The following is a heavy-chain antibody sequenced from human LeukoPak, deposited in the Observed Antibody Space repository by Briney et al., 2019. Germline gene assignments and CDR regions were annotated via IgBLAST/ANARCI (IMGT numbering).Heavy chain of an antibody. Sequence: GGSLRLSCAASGFAFSTYAMNWVRQAPGKGLEWVSAISGTGATTYYADSVKGRFTMSRDTSKNTLYLQMNSLRAEDTAMYYCARVSPYYFDSDGYPTVSYPFDVWGQGTMVTVSS. J-gene: IGHJ3*01. CDR2: ISGTGATT. D-gene: IGHD3-22*01. CDR1: GFAFSTYA. CDR3: ARVSPYYFDSDGYPTVSYPFDV. V-gene: IGHV3-23*01.